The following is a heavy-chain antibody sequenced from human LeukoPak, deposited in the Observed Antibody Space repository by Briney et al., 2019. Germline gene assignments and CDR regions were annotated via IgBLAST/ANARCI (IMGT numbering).Heavy chain of an antibody. Sequence: PGGSLRLSCAASGFTFSSYSMNWVRQAPGKGLDCVSSISSSSSYIYYADSVKGRFTISRDNAKNSLYLQMNSLRAEDTAVYYCARDRIAVAGTPLYWGQGTRVTVSS. CDR2: ISSSSSYI. D-gene: IGHD6-19*01. J-gene: IGHJ4*02. CDR3: ARDRIAVAGTPLY. V-gene: IGHV3-21*01. CDR1: GFTFSSYS.